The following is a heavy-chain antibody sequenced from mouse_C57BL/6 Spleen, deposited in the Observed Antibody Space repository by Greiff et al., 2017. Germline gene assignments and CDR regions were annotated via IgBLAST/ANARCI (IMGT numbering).Heavy chain of an antibody. CDR2: IYPGDGDT. CDR1: GYAFSSSW. CDR3: ARGDYYGYYAMDD. D-gene: IGHD1-1*01. Sequence: QVQLQQSGPELVKPGASVKISCKASGYAFSSSWMNWVKQRPGKGLEWIGRIYPGDGDTNYNGKFKGKATLTADKSSSTAHMQLSSLTSEDSAVYFCARGDYYGYYAMDDWGKGTSVTVSS. V-gene: IGHV1-82*01. J-gene: IGHJ4*01.